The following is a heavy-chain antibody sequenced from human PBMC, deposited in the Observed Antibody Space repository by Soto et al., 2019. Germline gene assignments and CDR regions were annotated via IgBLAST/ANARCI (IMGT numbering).Heavy chain of an antibody. D-gene: IGHD5-18*01. J-gene: IGHJ6*02. CDR3: ARDLGRTAMVQYYYYGMDV. Sequence: EGSLRLSCATSGFTFSSYWMSWVRQAPGKGLEWVANIKQDGSEKYYVDSVKGRFTISRDNAKNSLYLQMNSLRAEDTAVYYCARDLGRTAMVQYYYYGMDVWGQGTTVTVSS. CDR2: IKQDGSEK. CDR1: GFTFSSYW. V-gene: IGHV3-7*01.